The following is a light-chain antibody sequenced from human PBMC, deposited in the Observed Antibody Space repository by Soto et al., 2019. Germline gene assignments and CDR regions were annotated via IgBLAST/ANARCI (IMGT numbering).Light chain of an antibody. J-gene: IGKJ4*01. V-gene: IGKV3-15*01. Sequence: EIVMTQSPATLSVSPGERATLSFMASQSVSSYLAWYQQKPGQAPRLLIYGASTRATDIPARFSGSGSGTEFTLTISSLQSEDFALYYCQQYNNWPLTFGGGTKVDIK. CDR2: GAS. CDR1: QSVSSY. CDR3: QQYNNWPLT.